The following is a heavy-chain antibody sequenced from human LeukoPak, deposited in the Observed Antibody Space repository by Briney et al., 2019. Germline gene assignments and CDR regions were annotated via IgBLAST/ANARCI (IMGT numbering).Heavy chain of an antibody. V-gene: IGHV3-30-3*01. J-gene: IGHJ6*02. CDR1: GFTFSSYA. CDR3: ARDAGSSTSSGKYYYYYGMDV. CDR2: ISYDGSNK. D-gene: IGHD2-2*01. Sequence: GGSPRLSCAASGFTFSSYAMHWVRQAPGKGLEWVAVISYDGSNKYYADSVKGRFTISRDNSKNTLYLQMDSLRAEDTAVYYCARDAGSSTSSGKYYYYYGMDVWGQGTTVTVSS.